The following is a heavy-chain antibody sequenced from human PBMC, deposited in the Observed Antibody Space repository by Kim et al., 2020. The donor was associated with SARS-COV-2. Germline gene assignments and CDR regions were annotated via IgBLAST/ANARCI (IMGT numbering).Heavy chain of an antibody. CDR3: AAVGEDGMDV. V-gene: IGHV3-48*01. J-gene: IGHJ6*02. CDR2: ISSSSSTI. Sequence: GGSLRLSCAASGFTFSSYSMNWVRQAPGKGLEWVSYISSSSSTIYYADSVKGRFTISRDNAKNSLYLHMNSLRAEDTAVYYCAAVGEDGMDVWGQGTSVT. CDR1: GFTFSSYS. D-gene: IGHD3-10*01.